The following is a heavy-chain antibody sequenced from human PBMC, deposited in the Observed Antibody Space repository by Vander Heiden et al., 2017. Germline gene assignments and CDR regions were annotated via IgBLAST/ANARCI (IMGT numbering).Heavy chain of an antibody. Sequence: EVQLVESGGGLVQPGGSLRLSCAASGFTFSSYEMNWVRQAPGKGLEWVSYVSSSGSTIYYADSVKGRFTISRDNAKNSLYLQMNSLRAEDTAVYYCARGKIAVAGTGWFDPWGQGTLVTVSS. J-gene: IGHJ5*02. D-gene: IGHD6-19*01. V-gene: IGHV3-48*03. CDR2: VSSSGSTI. CDR1: GFTFSSYE. CDR3: ARGKIAVAGTGWFDP.